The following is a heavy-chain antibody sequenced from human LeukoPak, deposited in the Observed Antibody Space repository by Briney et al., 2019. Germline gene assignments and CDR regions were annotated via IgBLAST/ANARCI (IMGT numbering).Heavy chain of an antibody. D-gene: IGHD3-10*02. CDR2: INHSGST. CDR3: ARRPYYVRSFDI. V-gene: IGHV4-34*01. Sequence: SETLSLTCAVYGGSFSGYYWSWIRQPPGKGLEWIGEINHSGSTNYNPSLKSRVTISVDTSKNQFSLKLSSVTAADTAVYYCARRPYYVRSFDIWGQGTKVTGSS. J-gene: IGHJ3*02. CDR1: GGSFSGYY.